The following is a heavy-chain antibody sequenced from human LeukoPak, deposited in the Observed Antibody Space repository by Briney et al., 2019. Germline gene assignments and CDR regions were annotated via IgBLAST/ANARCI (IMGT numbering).Heavy chain of an antibody. D-gene: IGHD2/OR15-2a*01. CDR1: GGSISSSSYY. V-gene: IGHV4-39*07. CDR2: IYHSGST. Sequence: PSETLSLTCTVSGGSISSSSYYWGWIRQPPGKGLEWIGSIYHSGSTYYNPSLKSRVTISVDTSKNQFSLKLSSVTAADTAVYYCARDATFLSSVLHWGQGTLVTVSS. CDR3: ARDATFLSSVLH. J-gene: IGHJ4*02.